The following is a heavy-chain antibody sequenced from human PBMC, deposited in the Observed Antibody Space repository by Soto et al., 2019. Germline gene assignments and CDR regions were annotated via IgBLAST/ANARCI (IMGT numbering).Heavy chain of an antibody. D-gene: IGHD1-26*01. V-gene: IGHV1-2*02. CDR1: GYTFTGYY. J-gene: IGHJ6*02. CDR3: AKGGAIVAAGTRVYLYNAMDV. Sequence: QVQLVQSGTEVKRPGDSVKVSCKASGYTFTGYYVHWVRQAPGQGLEWMGWINPNSGDTYLAQRFQGRVTMTRDTSLGTAYMELRGLTSDDTAEYYCAKGGAIVAAGTRVYLYNAMDVWGQGTTVTVSS. CDR2: INPNSGDT.